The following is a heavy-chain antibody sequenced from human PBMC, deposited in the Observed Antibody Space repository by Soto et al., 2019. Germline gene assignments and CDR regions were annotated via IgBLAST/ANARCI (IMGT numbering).Heavy chain of an antibody. Sequence: VQVVASGGGLVQPGRSLRLSCAVSGFRFEQDVMHWVRQALGKGLECVSTVSPTGDTVAYADSVEGRFTVSRDNAKNSLYLQMNSLKGDDTAFYYCLKDAPNGSIDDWGQGTLVTVSS. V-gene: IGHV3-9*01. CDR1: GFRFEQDV. J-gene: IGHJ4*02. CDR3: LKDAPNGSIDD. CDR2: VSPTGDTV. D-gene: IGHD3-10*01.